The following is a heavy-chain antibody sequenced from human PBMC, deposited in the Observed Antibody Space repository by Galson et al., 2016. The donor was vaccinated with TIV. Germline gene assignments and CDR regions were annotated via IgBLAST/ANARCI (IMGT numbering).Heavy chain of an antibody. CDR2: VYYTGST. CDR1: GGSISDSSYY. J-gene: IGHJ4*02. Sequence: SETLSLTCTVSGGSISDSSYYWAWIRQPPGRGLEWIGTVYYTGSTYYNPSLSGRVTISVDTSKNQFSLKLMSVTAADTAVYYCARCGQWSTYYFDYWGQGTLVTVSS. CDR3: ARCGQWSTYYFDY. V-gene: IGHV4-39*01. D-gene: IGHD2-15*01.